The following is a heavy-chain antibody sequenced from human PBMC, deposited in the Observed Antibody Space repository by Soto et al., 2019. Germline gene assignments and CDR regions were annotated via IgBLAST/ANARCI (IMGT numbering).Heavy chain of an antibody. D-gene: IGHD4-17*01. CDR2: IKSKTEGGTT. Sequence: GGSLRLSCAASGFTFSNAWMSWVRQAPGKGLEWVGRIKSKTEGGTTDYAAPVKGRFTISRDDSKNTLYLQMNSLKTEDTAVYYCTTDLVTTVTTGPAYFDYWGQGTLVTVSS. V-gene: IGHV3-15*01. J-gene: IGHJ4*02. CDR3: TTDLVTTVTTGPAYFDY. CDR1: GFTFSNAW.